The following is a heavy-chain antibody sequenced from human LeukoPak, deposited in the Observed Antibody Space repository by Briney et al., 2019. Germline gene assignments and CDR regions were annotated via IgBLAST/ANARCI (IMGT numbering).Heavy chain of an antibody. CDR2: INPNSGGT. J-gene: IGHJ5*02. V-gene: IGHV1-2*06. CDR1: GYTFTGYY. D-gene: IGHD3-3*01. CDR3: ARAVNYDFWSGSGNWFDP. Sequence: ASVRVSCKASGYTFTGYYMHWVRQAPGQGLEWMGRINPNSGGTNYAQKFQGRVTMTRDTSISTAYMELSRLRSDDTAIYYCARAVNYDFWSGSGNWFDPWAQGTLVTVSS.